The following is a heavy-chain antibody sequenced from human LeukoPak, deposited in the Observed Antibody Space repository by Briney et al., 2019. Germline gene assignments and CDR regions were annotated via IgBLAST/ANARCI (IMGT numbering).Heavy chain of an antibody. CDR3: AKDGVRYDYVWGSYRMFDP. J-gene: IGHJ5*02. CDR2: XXXXXSNK. D-gene: IGHD3-16*02. CDR1: GFTFSSYG. V-gene: IGHV3-30*18. Sequence: QPGGSLRLSCAASGFTFSSYGMHWVRQAXXXXXXXXXVXXXXXSNKYYADSVKGRFTISRDNSKNTLYLQMNSLRAEDTAVYYCAKDGVRYDYVWGSYRMFDPWGQGTLVTVSS.